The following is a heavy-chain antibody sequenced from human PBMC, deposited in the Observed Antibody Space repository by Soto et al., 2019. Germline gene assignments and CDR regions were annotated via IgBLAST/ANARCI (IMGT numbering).Heavy chain of an antibody. V-gene: IGHV1-18*01. D-gene: IGHD3-9*01. Sequence: ASVKVSCKASGYTFPSFGISWVRQAPGQGLDWMGWISASNGNTNYAQKFQGRVTMTTDTSTSTAYMELMSLRSDDTAVYYCARVDWVTRPYYYYGMDVWGQGTTVTVSS. J-gene: IGHJ6*02. CDR3: ARVDWVTRPYYYYGMDV. CDR2: ISASNGNT. CDR1: GYTFPSFG.